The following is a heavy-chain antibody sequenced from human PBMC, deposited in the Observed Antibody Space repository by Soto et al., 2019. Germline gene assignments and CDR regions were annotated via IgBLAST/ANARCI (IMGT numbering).Heavy chain of an antibody. V-gene: IGHV1-24*01. CDR1: GYTLSDLP. Sequence: ASVKVSCKVSGYTLSDLPMHWVRQAPGKGLEWVGGFDPEDDETMYAQQFQGRVTMTEDTSTETAYMELRSLRSDDTAVYYCATDISGSITTRDYWGQGTLVTVSS. D-gene: IGHD3-3*02. CDR2: FDPEDDET. CDR3: ATDISGSITTRDY. J-gene: IGHJ4*02.